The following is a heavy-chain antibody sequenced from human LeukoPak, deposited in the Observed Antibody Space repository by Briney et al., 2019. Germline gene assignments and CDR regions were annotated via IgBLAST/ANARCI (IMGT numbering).Heavy chain of an antibody. V-gene: IGHV1-2*02. Sequence: ASVKVFCKASGYTFTDYYVHWMRQAPGQGLEWMGWINLNSGDTRYAQRFQGRLTVTRDTSISTAYMDLNGLRSDDTAVYYCARDSIEAPGLVFDFWGQGTMVTISS. CDR3: ARDSIEAPGLVFDF. J-gene: IGHJ3*01. D-gene: IGHD6-13*01. CDR1: GYTFTDYY. CDR2: INLNSGDT.